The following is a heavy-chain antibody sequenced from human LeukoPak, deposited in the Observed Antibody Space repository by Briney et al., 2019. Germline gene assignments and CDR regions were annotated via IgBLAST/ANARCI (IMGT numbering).Heavy chain of an antibody. Sequence: GESLKISCKGSGYSFTSYWIGWVRQMPGKGLEWMGIIYPGDSDTRYSPFFQGQVTISADKSISTAYLQWSSLKASDTAMYYCARHGFHFQLLGGNWFDPWGQGTLVTVSS. CDR1: GYSFTSYW. CDR3: ARHGFHFQLLGGNWFDP. J-gene: IGHJ5*02. CDR2: IYPGDSDT. D-gene: IGHD2-2*01. V-gene: IGHV5-51*01.